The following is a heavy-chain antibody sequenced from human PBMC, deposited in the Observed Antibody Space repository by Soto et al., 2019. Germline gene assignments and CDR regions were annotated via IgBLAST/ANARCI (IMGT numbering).Heavy chain of an antibody. D-gene: IGHD3-10*01. CDR3: ARGLLWFGELSPIGY. CDR2: INAGNGYT. Sequence: QVQLVQSGAEVKKPGASVKVSCKTSGYTFINYAIHWVRQAPGQRLEWMGWINAGNGYTKYSQKFQGRITVTRDTSASTAYMELSSLTSEDTAVYYGARGLLWFGELSPIGYWGQGTLVTVSS. V-gene: IGHV1-3*01. J-gene: IGHJ4*02. CDR1: GYTFINYA.